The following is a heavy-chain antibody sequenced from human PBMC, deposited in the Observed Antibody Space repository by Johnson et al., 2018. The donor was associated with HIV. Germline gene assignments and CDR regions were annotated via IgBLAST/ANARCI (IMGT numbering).Heavy chain of an antibody. CDR1: GFTFDDYG. D-gene: IGHD1-26*01. V-gene: IGHV3-23*04. CDR2: ISGSGGST. CDR3: ARDVWGGSYLDVVDI. Sequence: VQLVESGGGVVRPGGSLRLSCAASGFTFDDYGMSWVRQAPGKGLEWVSAISGSGGSTYYADSVKGRFTISRDNSKNTLYLQMSSLRAEDTAVYYWARDVWGGSYLDVVDIWGQGTMVTVSS. J-gene: IGHJ3*02.